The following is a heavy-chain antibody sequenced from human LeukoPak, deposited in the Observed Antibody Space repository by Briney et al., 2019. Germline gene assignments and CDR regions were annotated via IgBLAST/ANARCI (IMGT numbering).Heavy chain of an antibody. CDR3: ARDSYGGSYYPEY. V-gene: IGHV3-74*01. CDR1: GLTFSSYW. J-gene: IGHJ4*02. D-gene: IGHD1-26*01. Sequence: GGSLRPSCAASGLTFSSYWMHCVRPAPGKGLVWVSHINSDGSSTTYADSVTGRFTITRDNAKNTLYLQMNSLRAEDTAVYYCARDSYGGSYYPEYWGQGTLVTVSS. CDR2: INSDGSST.